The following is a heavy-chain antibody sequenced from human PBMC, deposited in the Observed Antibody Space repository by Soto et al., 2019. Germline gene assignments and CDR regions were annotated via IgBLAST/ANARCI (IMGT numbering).Heavy chain of an antibody. J-gene: IGHJ4*02. CDR3: ARGVTTVTTIDY. Sequence: QLQLQESGSGLVKPSQTLSLTCAVSGGSISSGGYSWSWIRQPPGKGLEWIGYIYHSGSTYYNPSLQRRLXXXVXXSKNQFSLKLSSVTAADTAVYYCARGVTTVTTIDYWGQGTLVTVSS. CDR1: GGSISSGGYS. D-gene: IGHD4-17*01. CDR2: IYHSGST. V-gene: IGHV4-30-2*01.